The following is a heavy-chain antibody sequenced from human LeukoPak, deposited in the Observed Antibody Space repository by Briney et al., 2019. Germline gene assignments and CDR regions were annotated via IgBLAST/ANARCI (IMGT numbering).Heavy chain of an antibody. Sequence: GGSLRLSCAASGFTFSSYEMNWVRQAPGKGLEWVSYISSSSSTIYCADSVKGRFTISRDNAKNSLYLQMNSLRAEDTAVYYCARDGDPYSSGWWDYWGQGTLVTVSS. J-gene: IGHJ4*02. CDR1: GFTFSSYE. V-gene: IGHV3-48*01. CDR2: ISSSSSTI. CDR3: ARDGDPYSSGWWDY. D-gene: IGHD6-19*01.